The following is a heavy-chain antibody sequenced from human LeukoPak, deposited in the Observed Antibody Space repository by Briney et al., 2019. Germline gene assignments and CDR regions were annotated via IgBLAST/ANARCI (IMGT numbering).Heavy chain of an antibody. CDR1: GFTFSSYG. D-gene: IGHD3-10*01. V-gene: IGHV3-30*02. Sequence: GGSLRLSCAASGFTFSSYGMHWVRQAPGKGLEWVAFIRYDGSNKYYADSVKGRFTISRDNSKNTLYLQMNSLRAEDTAVHYCAKFGGSGSGGLSHFDYWGQGNLVTVSS. CDR3: AKFGGSGSGGLSHFDY. J-gene: IGHJ4*02. CDR2: IRYDGSNK.